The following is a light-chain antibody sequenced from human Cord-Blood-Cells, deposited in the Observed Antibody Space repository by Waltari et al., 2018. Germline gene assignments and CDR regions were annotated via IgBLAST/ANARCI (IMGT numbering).Light chain of an antibody. Sequence: EFVLTQSPGTLSLSPSERATLSCKASQSVSSSYLAWYQQKPGQAPILLIYGASSRPTGIPDRFSGSGSGTDFTLTISRLEPEDFAVYYCQQYGSSPLTFGGGTKVEIK. CDR2: GAS. V-gene: IGKV3-20*01. CDR3: QQYGSSPLT. J-gene: IGKJ4*01. CDR1: QSVSSSY.